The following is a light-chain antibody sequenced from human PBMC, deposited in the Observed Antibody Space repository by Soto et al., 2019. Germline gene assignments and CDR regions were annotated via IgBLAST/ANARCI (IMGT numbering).Light chain of an antibody. CDR2: EVT. CDR1: SSDVGGYNF. J-gene: IGLJ1*01. V-gene: IGLV2-14*03. CDR3: SSYTGTSTLYV. Sequence: QSALTQTASVSGSPGQSITISCTGTSSDVGGYNFVSWYQQHPGKAPKLIIHEVTNRPSGVSTRFSGSKSGNTASLTISGLQAEDEAVYYCSSYTGTSTLYVFGTGTKLTVL.